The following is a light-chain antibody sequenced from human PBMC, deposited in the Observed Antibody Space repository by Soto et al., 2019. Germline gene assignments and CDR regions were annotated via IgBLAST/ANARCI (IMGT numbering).Light chain of an antibody. CDR1: QSVPSSC. V-gene: IGKV3-20*01. CDR3: HQYGAAPLT. Sequence: EIVLTQSPGTLSLSPGDRATLFCRDSQSVPSSCLAWYQQKPGQAPRLLIYDVSSRATGIPDRFSGSESGTDFTLTISRLEPEDFAVYYCHQYGAAPLTFGVGTKV. J-gene: IGKJ4*01. CDR2: DVS.